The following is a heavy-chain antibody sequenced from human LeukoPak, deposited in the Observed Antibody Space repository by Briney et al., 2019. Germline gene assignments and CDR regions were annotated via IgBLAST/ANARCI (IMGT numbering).Heavy chain of an antibody. CDR1: GYSISSGYS. J-gene: IGHJ4*02. CDR2: IYYSGST. CDR3: ARVADGKGYPFDY. D-gene: IGHD5-18*01. V-gene: IGHV4-38-2*02. Sequence: SETLSLTCTVSGYSISSGYSWGWIRQPPGKGLECIGTIYYSGSTYYKSSLKSRVTISVDTSKNQFSLKLSSVTAADTAVYYCARVADGKGYPFDYWGQGTLVTVSS.